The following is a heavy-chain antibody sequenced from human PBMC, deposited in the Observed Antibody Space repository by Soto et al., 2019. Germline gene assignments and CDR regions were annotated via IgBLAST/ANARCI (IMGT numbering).Heavy chain of an antibody. CDR3: ARDRRDGYDRCFEL. D-gene: IGHD5-12*01. Sequence: PSETLSLTCTVSGVSITSYFWSWIRQTPGKGLDWIGSISFSGATYSSPSLKGRAALSVDTSENHLFLTLNPVTSADTAVYFCARDRRDGYDRCFELWGQGSQVTVS. V-gene: IGHV4-59*01. CDR2: ISFSGAT. J-gene: IGHJ4*02. CDR1: GVSITSYF.